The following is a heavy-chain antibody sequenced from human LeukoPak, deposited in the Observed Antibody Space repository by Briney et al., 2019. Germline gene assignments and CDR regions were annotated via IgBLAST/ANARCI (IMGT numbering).Heavy chain of an antibody. CDR1: ESTLSSNY. Sequence: GGSLRLSCAASESTLSSNYMSWIRQAPGRGLEWVSFIYSGGSTYYADSVRGRFIISRDNSKNTLYLQMNSLRAEDTAVYYCARAMVRGDLDYWGQGTLVTVSS. CDR2: IYSGGST. D-gene: IGHD3-10*01. J-gene: IGHJ4*02. V-gene: IGHV3-53*01. CDR3: ARAMVRGDLDY.